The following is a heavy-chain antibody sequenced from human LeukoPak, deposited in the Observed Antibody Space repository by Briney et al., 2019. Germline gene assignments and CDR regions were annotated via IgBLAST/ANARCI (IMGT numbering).Heavy chain of an antibody. CDR2: IYPGDSDT. CDR3: ARHACSGGSCYEGVWFDP. D-gene: IGHD2-15*01. Sequence: GASLKISCNCSGYSFTSYWIGLVRQMPGKVLEWMGIIYPGDSDTRYSPSFQGQVTISANKTNSTSLQLWSSLKASDTVNYYCARHACSGGSCYEGVWFDPWGQGTLVRVSS. J-gene: IGHJ5*02. V-gene: IGHV5-51*01. CDR1: GYSFTSYW.